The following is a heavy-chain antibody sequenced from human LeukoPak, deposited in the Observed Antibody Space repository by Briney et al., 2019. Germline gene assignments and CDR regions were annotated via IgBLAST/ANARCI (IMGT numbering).Heavy chain of an antibody. D-gene: IGHD3-3*01. J-gene: IGHJ3*02. CDR1: GYTFTDYY. Sequence: GASVKVSCKASGYTFTDYYMHWVRQAPGQGFEWMGWINPNDGDTNYAQKFQGRVTMTRDTSISTAYMELSRLRSDDTAVYYCARVPSNGDFDDAFDIWGQGTMVTVSS. V-gene: IGHV1-2*02. CDR3: ARVPSNGDFDDAFDI. CDR2: INPNDGDT.